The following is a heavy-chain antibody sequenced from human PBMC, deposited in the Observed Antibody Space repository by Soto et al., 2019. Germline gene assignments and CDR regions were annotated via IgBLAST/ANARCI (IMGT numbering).Heavy chain of an antibody. CDR3: ARVGRVNYYDSSGFLDY. CDR1: GYTFTSYA. V-gene: IGHV1-3*01. J-gene: IGHJ4*02. D-gene: IGHD3-22*01. Sequence: ASVKVSCKASGYTFTSYAMHWVRQAPGQRLEWMGWINAGNGNTKYSQKFQGRVTITRDTSVSTAYMELSSLRSEDTAVYYCARVGRVNYYDSSGFLDYWGQGTLVTVSS. CDR2: INAGNGNT.